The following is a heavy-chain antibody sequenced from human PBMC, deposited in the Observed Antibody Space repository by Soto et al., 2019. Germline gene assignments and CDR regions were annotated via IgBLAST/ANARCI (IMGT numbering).Heavy chain of an antibody. CDR2: VSNDGSNK. CDR3: AKDQSTNSRSYHAVDV. J-gene: IGHJ6*02. CDR1: EFTFSSYA. Sequence: QVQLVESGGGVVQPGESLRLSCAASEFTFSSYAMHWVRQAPGKGLEWVAVVSNDGSNKYYGDSVKGRFTISRDNAKNTLKLQMNSLTAEDTAVYYCAKDQSTNSRSYHAVDVWGQGITVTVSS. D-gene: IGHD2-8*01. V-gene: IGHV3-30*18.